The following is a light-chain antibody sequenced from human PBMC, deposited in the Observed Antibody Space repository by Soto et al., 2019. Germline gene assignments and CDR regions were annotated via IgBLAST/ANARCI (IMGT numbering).Light chain of an antibody. J-gene: IGLJ3*02. V-gene: IGLV2-14*01. CDR3: VSYIDSSKTHWV. CDR1: SSDVGGYDY. Sequence: QSVLTQPASVSGSPGQSITISCTGTSSDVGGYDYVSWYQQNPGKAPKLLIFGVGNRPSGVSDRFSGSKSGDTASLTISGLQPEDEADYYCVSYIDSSKTHWVFGGGTKLTVL. CDR2: GVG.